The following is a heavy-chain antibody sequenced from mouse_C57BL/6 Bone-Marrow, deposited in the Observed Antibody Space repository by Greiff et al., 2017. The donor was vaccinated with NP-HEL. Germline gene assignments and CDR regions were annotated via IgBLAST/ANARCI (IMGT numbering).Heavy chain of an antibody. D-gene: IGHD2-4*01. CDR3: ARSYDYDGNYFDD. CDR1: GYTFTSYW. J-gene: IGHJ2*01. CDR2: IDPSDSYT. Sequence: QVQLQQPGAELVMPGASVKLSCKASGYTFTSYWMHWVKQRPGQGLEWIGEIDPSDSYTNYNQKFKGKSTLTVDKSSSTAYMQLSSLTSEDSAVYYCARSYDYDGNYFDDWGQGTTLTVSS. V-gene: IGHV1-69*01.